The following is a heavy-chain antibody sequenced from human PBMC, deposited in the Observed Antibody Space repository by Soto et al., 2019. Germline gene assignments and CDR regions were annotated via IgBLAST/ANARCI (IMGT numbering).Heavy chain of an antibody. CDR1: GYTFSNFR. V-gene: IGHV1-18*01. CDR2: ISPYNGNT. J-gene: IGHJ4*02. CDR3: AIDRLGVSVTGGGFDS. Sequence: QVQLVQSGGEVKKPGASVKVSCKASGYTFSNFRLSWVRQAPGQGLELMGWISPYNGNTNYAQKLQGRLTMTTDTSTSTAYMELRSRRSDDTAVYYCAIDRLGVSVTGGGFDSWGQGTLVTVSS. D-gene: IGHD2-8*01.